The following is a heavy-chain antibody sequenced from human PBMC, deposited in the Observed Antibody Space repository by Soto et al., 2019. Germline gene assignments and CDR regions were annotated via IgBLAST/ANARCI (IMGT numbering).Heavy chain of an antibody. J-gene: IGHJ5*02. CDR1: GFTFSSYW. CDR2: INQDGRTT. D-gene: IGHD6-13*01. CDR3: ARDRSWNWFDP. V-gene: IGHV3-74*01. Sequence: GGSLRLSCAASGFTFSSYWMHWVRQAPGKGLVWVSRINQDGRTTTYADSVKGRFTISRDNAKNTLYLQMNSLRAEDTAVYYCARDRSWNWFDPWGQGTLVTVSS.